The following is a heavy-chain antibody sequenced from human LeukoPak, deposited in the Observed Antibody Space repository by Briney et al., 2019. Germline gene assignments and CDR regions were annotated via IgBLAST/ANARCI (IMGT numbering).Heavy chain of an antibody. Sequence: GSLRLSCAASGFTVSSNYMSWVRQAPGKGLEWVSVIYSGGSTYYADSVKGRFTISRDNSKNTLYLQMNSLRAEDTAVYYCARGSGYDSSGYLDYWGQGTLVTVSS. V-gene: IGHV3-53*01. CDR2: IYSGGST. CDR1: GFTVSSNY. D-gene: IGHD3-22*01. J-gene: IGHJ4*02. CDR3: ARGSGYDSSGYLDY.